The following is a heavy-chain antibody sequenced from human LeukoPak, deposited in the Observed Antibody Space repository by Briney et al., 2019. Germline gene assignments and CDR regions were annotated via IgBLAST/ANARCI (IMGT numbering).Heavy chain of an antibody. Sequence: SETLSLTCTVSGGSISSYYWSWIRQPAGKGLEWIGRIYSTGSTNYNPSLKSRVTMSVDTSKDQFSLRLRSVTAADTAVYYCARQIASASTAGFDLWGQGALVTVSS. J-gene: IGHJ4*02. V-gene: IGHV4-4*07. CDR1: GGSISSYY. CDR3: ARQIASASTAGFDL. CDR2: IYSTGST. D-gene: IGHD6-13*01.